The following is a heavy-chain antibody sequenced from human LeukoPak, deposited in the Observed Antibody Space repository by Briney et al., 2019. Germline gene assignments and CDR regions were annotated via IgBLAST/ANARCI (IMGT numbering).Heavy chain of an antibody. CDR1: GFTFDDYA. CDR3: AKGGSYYRNDAFDI. J-gene: IGHJ3*02. V-gene: IGHV3-9*01. Sequence: PGGSLRLSCAASGFTFDDYAMPWVRQAPGKGLEWVSGISWNSGSIGYADSVKGRFTISRDNAKNSLYLQMNSLRAEDTALYYCAKGGSYYRNDAFDIWGQGTMVTVSS. CDR2: ISWNSGSI. D-gene: IGHD1-26*01.